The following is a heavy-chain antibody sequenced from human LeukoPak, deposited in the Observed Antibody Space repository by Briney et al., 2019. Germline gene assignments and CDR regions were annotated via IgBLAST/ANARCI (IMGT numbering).Heavy chain of an antibody. CDR3: ASPGPDYGDYAYAY. CDR2: IYYTGST. J-gene: IGHJ4*02. Sequence: KPSETLSLTCTVSGGSVSSGSYYWTWIRQPPGRGLEWIAYIYYTGSTIYNPSLKSRVSLSLDMSKNQFSLKLRSVTAADTAVYYCASPGPDYGDYAYAYWGPGALATVSS. V-gene: IGHV4-61*01. CDR1: GGSVSSGSYY. D-gene: IGHD4-17*01.